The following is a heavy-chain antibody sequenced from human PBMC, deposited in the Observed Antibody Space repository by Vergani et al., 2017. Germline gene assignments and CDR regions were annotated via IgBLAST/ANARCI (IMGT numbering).Heavy chain of an antibody. D-gene: IGHD4-17*01. J-gene: IGHJ3*02. V-gene: IGHV3-66*02. CDR1: SFSVSSHY. CDR2: INIGGIT. Sequence: LVESGGGLVQPGGSLRLSCAASSFSVSSHYMTWVRQAPGKGLEWVSTINIGGITSYADSVKGRLTLTRDDSKNTLHLQMNSLRPEDTAVYYCARGMTTETTDLDGFDIGGQGTMVSVSS. CDR3: ARGMTTETTDLDGFDI.